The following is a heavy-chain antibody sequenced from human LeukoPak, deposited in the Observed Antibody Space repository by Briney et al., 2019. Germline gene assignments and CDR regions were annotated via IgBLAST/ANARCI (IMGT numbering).Heavy chain of an antibody. CDR3: AKGGAQV. D-gene: IGHD1-26*01. CDR2: IHYDGSNN. CDR1: GFTFSSYA. Sequence: ESGGSLRLSCAASGFTFSSYAMHWVRQAPGKVLEWVAFIHYDGSNNYYADSVKGRFIISRDSSKNTLYLQMNSLRAEDTAVYYCAKGGAQVGGQGTLVTVSS. V-gene: IGHV3-30*02. J-gene: IGHJ4*02.